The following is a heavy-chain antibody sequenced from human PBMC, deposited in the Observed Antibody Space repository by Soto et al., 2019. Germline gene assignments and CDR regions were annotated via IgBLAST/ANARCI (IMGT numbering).Heavy chain of an antibody. CDR2: ISAYNGNT. CDR1: RETFASRG. D-gene: IGHD6-13*01. J-gene: IGHJ4*02. V-gene: IGHV1-18*01. Sequence: ASVKVSWKESRETFASRGRRWVRQDKEQGLEWMGWISAYNGNTNYAQKLQGRVTVTTDTSTSTAYMELRSLRSDDTAVYYCARDIYPLSSSCPADYWGQGTLVTVSS. CDR3: ARDIYPLSSSCPADY.